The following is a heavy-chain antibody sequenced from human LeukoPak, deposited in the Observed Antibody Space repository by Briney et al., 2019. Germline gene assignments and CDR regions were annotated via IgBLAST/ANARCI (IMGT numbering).Heavy chain of an antibody. Sequence: GGSLRLSCAASGFTFSSYGMHWVRQAPGKGLEWVAVISYDGSNKYYADSVRGRFTISRDNSKNTLYLQMNSLRAEDTAVYYCAKPSKWELLGYYFDYWGQGTLVTVSS. CDR3: AKPSKWELLGYYFDY. CDR1: GFTFSSYG. CDR2: ISYDGSNK. D-gene: IGHD1-26*01. V-gene: IGHV3-30*18. J-gene: IGHJ4*02.